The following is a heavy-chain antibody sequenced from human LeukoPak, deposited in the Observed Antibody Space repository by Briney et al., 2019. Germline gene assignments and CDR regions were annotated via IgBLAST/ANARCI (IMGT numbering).Heavy chain of an antibody. CDR2: RYYRSKWYN. CDR1: GDTFSSNSAA. V-gene: IGHV6-1*01. Sequence: LSQTLSLTCALSGDTFSSNSAAWNWIRQSRSRGLEWLVRRYYRSKWYNDYAVSVKNRIIINPDTSKNQFSLQLDSVTPEDTAVYYCARGGYGDYVSLFQHWGQGTLVTVSS. CDR3: ARGGYGDYVSLFQH. D-gene: IGHD4-17*01. J-gene: IGHJ1*01.